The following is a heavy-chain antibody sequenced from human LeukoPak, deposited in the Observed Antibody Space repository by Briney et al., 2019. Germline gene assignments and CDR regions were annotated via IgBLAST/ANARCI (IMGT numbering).Heavy chain of an antibody. CDR3: ARVMSGIVGAIAGY. J-gene: IGHJ4*02. D-gene: IGHD1-26*01. Sequence: ASVKVSCKASGYTFTSYYMHWVRQAPGQGLEWMGWINPNSGGTNYAQKFQGRVTMTRDTSISTAYMELSRLRSDDTAVYYCARVMSGIVGAIAGYWGQGTLVTVSS. V-gene: IGHV1-2*02. CDR1: GYTFTSYY. CDR2: INPNSGGT.